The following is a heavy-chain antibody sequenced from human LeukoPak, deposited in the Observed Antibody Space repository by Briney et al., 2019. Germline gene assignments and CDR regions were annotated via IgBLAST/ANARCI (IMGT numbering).Heavy chain of an antibody. CDR1: GGSVSSGSYY. J-gene: IGHJ4*02. D-gene: IGHD3-10*01. V-gene: IGHV4-61*01. Sequence: SETLSLTCTVYGGSVSSGSYYWSWIRQPPGKRLEWIGYIYYSGSTNYNPSLKSRVTISVDTSKNQFSLKLSSVTAADTAVYFCASANYGSESYYIDYWGQGTLVTVSS. CDR3: ASANYGSESYYIDY. CDR2: IYYSGST.